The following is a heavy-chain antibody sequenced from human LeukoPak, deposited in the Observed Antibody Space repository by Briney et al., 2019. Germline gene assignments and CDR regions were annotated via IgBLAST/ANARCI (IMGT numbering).Heavy chain of an antibody. J-gene: IGHJ4*02. Sequence: PGGSLRLSCAASGFTFSSYEMNWVRQAPGKGLEWVSYISSSGSPVYYPDSVKGRFSISRDNAENSLYLQMNSLRVEDTAVYYCAAKEGTRSDFDYWGQGILVTVSS. CDR2: ISSSGSPV. D-gene: IGHD1-14*01. V-gene: IGHV3-48*03. CDR1: GFTFSSYE. CDR3: AAKEGTRSDFDY.